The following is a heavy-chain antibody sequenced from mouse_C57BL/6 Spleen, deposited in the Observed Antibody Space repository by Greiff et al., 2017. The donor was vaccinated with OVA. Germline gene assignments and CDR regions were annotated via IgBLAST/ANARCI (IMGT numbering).Heavy chain of an antibody. CDR3: ARSDGSRLFYYAMDY. J-gene: IGHJ4*01. CDR1: GFSLSTSGMG. V-gene: IGHV8-12*01. D-gene: IGHD1-1*01. Sequence: QVTLKVSGPGILQSSQTLSLTCSFSGFSLSTSGMGVSWIRQPSGKGLEWLAHIYWDDDKRYNPSLKSRLTISKDTSRNQVFLKITSVDTADTATYDCARSDGSRLFYYAMDYWGQGTSVTVSS. CDR2: IYWDDDK.